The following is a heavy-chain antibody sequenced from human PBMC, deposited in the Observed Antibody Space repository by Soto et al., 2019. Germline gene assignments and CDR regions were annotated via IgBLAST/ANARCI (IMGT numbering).Heavy chain of an antibody. Sequence: EVQLVESGGGLVQPGGSLRLSCAASGFTFSDFAMNWVRQAPGKGLEWVAYISTSGSPISYADSVKGRFTISRDNGKNSLPLQMNGLRAEDTAVYYSATLRRGVTSLYWGQGPLVTVSS. CDR1: GFTFSDFA. CDR2: ISTSGSPI. CDR3: ATLRRGVTSLY. D-gene: IGHD3-10*01. J-gene: IGHJ4*02. V-gene: IGHV3-48*01.